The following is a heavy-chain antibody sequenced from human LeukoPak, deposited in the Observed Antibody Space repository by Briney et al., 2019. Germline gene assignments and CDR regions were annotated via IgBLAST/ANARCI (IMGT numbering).Heavy chain of an antibody. CDR2: ISGNAVSA. V-gene: IGHV3-23*01. Sequence: GGTLRLSCAASGFTFSNYAMAWVRQAPGKGLEWVSGISGNAVSAYYADSVKGRFTISRDNSKNSLFLIMNSLRADDTAVYYCAKLTSNWYRCLFDYWGQGTLVTVSS. CDR1: GFTFSNYA. J-gene: IGHJ4*02. D-gene: IGHD6-13*01. CDR3: AKLTSNWYRCLFDY.